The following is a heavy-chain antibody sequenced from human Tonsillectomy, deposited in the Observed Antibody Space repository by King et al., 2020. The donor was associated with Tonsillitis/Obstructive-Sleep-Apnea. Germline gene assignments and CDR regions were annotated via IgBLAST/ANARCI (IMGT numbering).Heavy chain of an antibody. CDR1: GFTFSSYA. CDR2: ISYDGSNK. V-gene: IGHV3-30*01. CDR3: AGDWAEWLLYETSALDC. D-gene: IGHD3-3*01. J-gene: IGHJ4*02. Sequence: VQLVESGGGVVQPGRSLRLSCADSGFTFSSYAMHWVRQAPGKGLEWVAFISYDGSNKYYADSVKGRFTISRDNSKNTLYLQMNSLRVEDTAVYYCAGDWAEWLLYETSALDCWGQGTLVTVSS.